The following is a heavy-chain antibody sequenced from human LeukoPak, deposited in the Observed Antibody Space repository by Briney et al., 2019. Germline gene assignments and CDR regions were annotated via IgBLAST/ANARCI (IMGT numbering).Heavy chain of an antibody. CDR2: INPNDGDT. V-gene: IGHV1-2*02. Sequence: ASVKDSSKASGYTFTDYNMHWVRQAPGQGFEWMGWINPNDGDTNYAQKFQGRVTLTRDTSISTAQMEVSRLRSDDTAVYYCARANFLYCSSTTCLFDYWGQGTLVTVSS. D-gene: IGHD2-2*01. CDR1: GYTFTDYN. J-gene: IGHJ4*02. CDR3: ARANFLYCSSTTCLFDY.